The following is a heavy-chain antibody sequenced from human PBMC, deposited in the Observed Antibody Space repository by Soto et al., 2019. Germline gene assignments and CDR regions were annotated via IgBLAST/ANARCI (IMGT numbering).Heavy chain of an antibody. CDR2: ISGSGGST. CDR3: AKDHGVVMGSYYDSSGYPHDAFDI. D-gene: IGHD3-22*01. V-gene: IGHV3-23*01. Sequence: GGSLRLSCAASGFTFSSYAMSWVRQAPGKGLEWVSAISGSGGSTYYADSVKGRFTISRDNSKNTLYLQMNSLRAEDTAVYYCAKDHGVVMGSYYDSSGYPHDAFDIWGQGTMVTVSS. CDR1: GFTFSSYA. J-gene: IGHJ3*02.